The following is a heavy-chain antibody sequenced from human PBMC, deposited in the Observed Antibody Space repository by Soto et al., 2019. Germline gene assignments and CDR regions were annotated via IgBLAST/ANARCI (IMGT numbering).Heavy chain of an antibody. D-gene: IGHD2-15*01. J-gene: IGHJ6*02. CDR2: IYYSGST. CDR3: ASRAYCSGGSCYYYYYGMDV. CDR1: GGSISSSSYY. Sequence: KTSETLSLTCTVSGGSISSSSYYWGWIRQPPGKGLEWIGSIYYSGSTYYNPSLKSRVTISVDTSKNQFSLKLSSVTAADTAVYYCASRAYCSGGSCYYYYYGMDVWGQGTTVTVSS. V-gene: IGHV4-39*01.